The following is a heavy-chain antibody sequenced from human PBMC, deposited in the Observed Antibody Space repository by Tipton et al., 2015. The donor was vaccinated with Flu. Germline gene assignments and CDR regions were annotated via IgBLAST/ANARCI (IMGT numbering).Heavy chain of an antibody. CDR2: ISMSGGTI. J-gene: IGHJ3*02. Sequence: AASGFMFGSYEMNWVRQAPGKGLEWVAYISMSGGTIFYADSVKGRFTISRDNAKNSLFLQMNSLTAEDTAVYYCARDCIIGTTRDAFDIWGQGTVVTVSS. CDR1: GFMFGSYE. CDR3: ARDCIIGTTRDAFDI. V-gene: IGHV3-48*03. D-gene: IGHD1-7*01.